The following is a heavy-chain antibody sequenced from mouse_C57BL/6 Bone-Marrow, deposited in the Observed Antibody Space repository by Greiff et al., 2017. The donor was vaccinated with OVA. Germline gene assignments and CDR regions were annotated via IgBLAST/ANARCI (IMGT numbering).Heavy chain of an antibody. V-gene: IGHV1-81*01. CDR1: GYTFTSYG. CDR2: IYPRSGNT. J-gene: IGHJ4*01. CDR3: ARPGVLRGNYYAMDY. D-gene: IGHD1-1*01. Sequence: QVQLQQSGAELARPGASVKLSCKASGYTFTSYGISWVKQRTGQGLEWIGEIYPRSGNTYYNEKFKGKATLTADKSSSTAYMELRSLTSEDSAVYFCARPGVLRGNYYAMDYWGQGTSVTVSS.